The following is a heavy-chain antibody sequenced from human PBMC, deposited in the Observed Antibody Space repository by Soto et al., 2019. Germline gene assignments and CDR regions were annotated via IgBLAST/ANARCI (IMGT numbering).Heavy chain of an antibody. J-gene: IGHJ4*02. CDR2: ISAYNGNT. D-gene: IGHD4-17*01. V-gene: IGHV1-18*01. CDR3: ARDSNAGEATVTPGDY. Sequence: ASVKVSCKASGYTFTSYGISWVRQAPGQGLEWMGWISAYNGNTNYAQKLQGIVTMTTDTSTSTAYMELRSLRSDDTAVYYCARDSNAGEATVTPGDYWGQGTLVTVSS. CDR1: GYTFTSYG.